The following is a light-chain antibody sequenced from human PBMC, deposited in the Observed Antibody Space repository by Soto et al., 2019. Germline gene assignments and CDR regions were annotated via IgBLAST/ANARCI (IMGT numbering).Light chain of an antibody. J-gene: IGKJ1*01. CDR1: QSVSNN. CDR3: QQYNNWPPWK. Sequence: ILMPQSPATLSVSPGERATLYCRASQSVSNNLAWYQQKPGQAPRLLIYDASTRATGIPARFSGSGSGTEFTLTISGLQSADFAVYYCQQYNNWPPWKCGQGTKVEIK. CDR2: DAS. V-gene: IGKV3-15*01.